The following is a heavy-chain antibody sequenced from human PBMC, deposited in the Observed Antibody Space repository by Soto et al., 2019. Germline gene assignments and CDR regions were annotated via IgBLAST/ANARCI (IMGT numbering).Heavy chain of an antibody. Sequence: GVLRLYCAASGFTFSSYSMNWVRQAPGKGLEWVSYISSSSSTIYYADSVKGRFTISRDNAKNSLYLQMNSLRAEDTAVYYCAREGGDLNWFDPWGQGTLVTVSS. D-gene: IGHD4-17*01. CDR1: GFTFSSYS. CDR2: ISSSSSTI. CDR3: AREGGDLNWFDP. J-gene: IGHJ5*02. V-gene: IGHV3-48*01.